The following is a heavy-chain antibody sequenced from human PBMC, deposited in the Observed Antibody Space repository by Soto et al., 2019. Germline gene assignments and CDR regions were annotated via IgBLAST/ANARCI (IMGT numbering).Heavy chain of an antibody. J-gene: IGHJ4*02. Sequence: QVQLVQSGGEVKKPGASVKVSCKASGYTFTSYGITRVRQAPGQGLEWMGWISAYNGDTDLAQKLQGRVTMTTDTSTSTAYMELRSVGSDGTDVYYCARVDDIVVGAADYWGQGTLVTVSS. CDR3: ARVDDIVVGAADY. CDR1: GYTFTSYG. V-gene: IGHV1-18*01. CDR2: ISAYNGDT. D-gene: IGHD2-15*01.